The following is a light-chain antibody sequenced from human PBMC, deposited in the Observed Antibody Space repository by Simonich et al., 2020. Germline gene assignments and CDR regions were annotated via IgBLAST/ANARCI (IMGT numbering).Light chain of an antibody. V-gene: IGLV2-14*03. CDR1: SSDVGGYNY. Sequence: QSALTQPASVSGSPGQSITISCTGTSSDVGGYNYVSWYQQHPGKAPKLMIYDVSKRPSGVSNRFSGSESGNTASLTISGLQAEDEADYYCSSYTSSSTRVFGGGTKLTVL. CDR2: DVS. CDR3: SSYTSSSTRV. J-gene: IGLJ3*02.